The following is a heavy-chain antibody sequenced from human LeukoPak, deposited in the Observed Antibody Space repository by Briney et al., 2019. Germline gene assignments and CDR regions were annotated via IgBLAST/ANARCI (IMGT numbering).Heavy chain of an antibody. CDR1: GYTFTSYY. CDR3: ARGRFVLEYYRFDY. J-gene: IGHJ4*02. V-gene: IGHV1-46*01. Sequence: ASVTVSSTASGYTFTSYYMHWVRQAPGQGLEWMGMFNTSGGGTTYAQKFQGRVTMTRDTSTSTVYMELSSLRSEDTAVYYCARGRFVLEYYRFDYWGQGTLVTVSS. CDR2: FNTSGGGT. D-gene: IGHD2/OR15-2a*01.